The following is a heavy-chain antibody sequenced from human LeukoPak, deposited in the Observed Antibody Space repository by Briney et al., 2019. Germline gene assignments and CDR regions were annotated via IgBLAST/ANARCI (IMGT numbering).Heavy chain of an antibody. V-gene: IGHV4-39*01. CDR2: VYYSGSI. D-gene: IGHD5-12*01. Sequence: PSETLSLTCTVSGGSISSGDYYWAWIRQPPGKGLEWVASVYYSGSIYYSPSLKSRVTISRGTTKNQFSLRLSSVTAADTAIYFCARHPSGYYENWGQGTLVTVSS. CDR3: ARHPSGYYEN. J-gene: IGHJ4*02. CDR1: GGSISSGDYY.